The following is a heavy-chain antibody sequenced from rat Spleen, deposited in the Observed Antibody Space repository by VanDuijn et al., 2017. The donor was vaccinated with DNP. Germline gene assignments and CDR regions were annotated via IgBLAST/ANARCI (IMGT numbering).Heavy chain of an antibody. V-gene: IGHV5-22*01. D-gene: IGHD1-4*01. CDR1: GFTFSDYY. CDR2: SRYDGVST. Sequence: EVQLVESGGGLVQPGRSLKLSCAASGFTFSDYYMAWVRQTPTKGLEWVAYSRYDGVSTYNGDSERGRFTISRDNAKNTLYLQINNLRSEDMATYYCARHVLPLRVWDYWGQGVMVTVSS. J-gene: IGHJ2*01. CDR3: ARHVLPLRVWDY.